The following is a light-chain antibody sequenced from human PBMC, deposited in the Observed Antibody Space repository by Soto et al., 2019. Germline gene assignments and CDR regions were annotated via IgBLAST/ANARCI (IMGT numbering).Light chain of an antibody. CDR2: DVI. V-gene: IGLV2-11*01. Sequence: QSALTQPRSVSGSPGQSVTISCTGTSSDVGGYNYVSWYQQRPGKAPKVMIYDVIKRPSGVPDRFSGSKSGNTASLTISGLQAEDEADYHCCSYAGSVYVFGTGTKLTVL. J-gene: IGLJ1*01. CDR3: CSYAGSVYV. CDR1: SSDVGGYNY.